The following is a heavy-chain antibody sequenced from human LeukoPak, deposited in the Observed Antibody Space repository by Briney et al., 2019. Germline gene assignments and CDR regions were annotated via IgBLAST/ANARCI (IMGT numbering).Heavy chain of an antibody. CDR2: IYYSGST. Sequence: KSSETLSLTCTVSGGSISSSSYYWGWIRQPPGKGLEWIGSIYYSGSTYYNPSLKSRVTISVDKSKNQFSLKLSSVTAADTAVYYCASLTPAYCSSTSCYPRDYWGQGTLVTVSS. CDR3: ASLTPAYCSSTSCYPRDY. V-gene: IGHV4-39*07. CDR1: GGSISSSSYY. J-gene: IGHJ4*02. D-gene: IGHD2-2*01.